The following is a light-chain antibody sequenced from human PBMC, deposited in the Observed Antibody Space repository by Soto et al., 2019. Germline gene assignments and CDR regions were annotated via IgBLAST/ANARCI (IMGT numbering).Light chain of an antibody. CDR2: AAS. CDR1: QSINNY. V-gene: IGKV1-39*01. Sequence: DIQMTQSPSSLSASVGDRVTITCRASQSINNYLNWYQQRPGKAPKLLIYAASNLQSGVPSRFSGSGSGAYVTLTVSSLQPDDFPTYFCQQSYNTPWTFGKGTKVE. J-gene: IGKJ1*01. CDR3: QQSYNTPWT.